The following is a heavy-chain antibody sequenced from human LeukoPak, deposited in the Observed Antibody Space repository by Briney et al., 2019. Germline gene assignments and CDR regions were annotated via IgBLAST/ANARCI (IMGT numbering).Heavy chain of an antibody. CDR2: IIPIFGTA. Sequence: SVKVSCKASGGTFSSYAISWVRQAPGQGLEWMGGIIPIFGTAKYAQKFQGRVTITTDESTSTAYMELSSLRSEDTAVYYCASRIAAAGTNDWFDPWGQGTLVTVSS. J-gene: IGHJ5*02. V-gene: IGHV1-69*05. CDR1: GGTFSSYA. CDR3: ASRIAAAGTNDWFDP. D-gene: IGHD6-13*01.